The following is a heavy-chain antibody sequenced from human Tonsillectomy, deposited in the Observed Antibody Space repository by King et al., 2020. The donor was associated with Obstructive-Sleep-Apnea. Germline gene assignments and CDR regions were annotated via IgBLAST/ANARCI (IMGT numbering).Heavy chain of an antibody. D-gene: IGHD2-21*02. CDR1: GFTFSSYS. Sequence: VQLVESGGGLVQPGGSLRLSCAASGFTFSSYSMNWVRQAPGKGLEWGSYISSSSSTIYYADSVKGRFTITRDNAKNSLYLQMNSLRAEDTAVYYCARDSRYCGGDCPDYWGQGTLVTVSS. V-gene: IGHV3-48*04. J-gene: IGHJ4*02. CDR2: ISSSSSTI. CDR3: ARDSRYCGGDCPDY.